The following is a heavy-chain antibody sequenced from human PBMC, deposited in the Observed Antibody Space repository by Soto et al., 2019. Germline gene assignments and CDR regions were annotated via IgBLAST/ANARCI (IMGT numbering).Heavy chain of an antibody. CDR1: GYTFTSYY. CDR2: INPSGGST. V-gene: IGHV1-46*01. D-gene: IGHD1-26*01. J-gene: IGHJ3*02. Sequence: RASVKVSCKASGYTFTSYYMHWLRQAPGQGLEWMGIINPSGGSTSYAQKFQGRVTMTRDTSTSTVYMELSSLRSEDTAVYYCARDGVGAKGFDIWGQGTMVTVSS. CDR3: ARDGVGAKGFDI.